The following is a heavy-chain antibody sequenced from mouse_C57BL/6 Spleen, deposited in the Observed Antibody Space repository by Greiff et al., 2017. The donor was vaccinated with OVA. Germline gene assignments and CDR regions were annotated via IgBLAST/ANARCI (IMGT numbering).Heavy chain of an antibody. D-gene: IGHD2-5*01. CDR1: GYTFTDYN. Sequence: EVKLMESGPELVKPGASVKMSCKASGYTFTDYNMHWVKQSHGKSLEWIGYINPNNGGTSYNQKFKGKATLTVNKSSSTAYMELRSLTSEDSAVYYCARAYYSNYAESWFAYWGQGTLVTVSA. J-gene: IGHJ3*01. CDR2: INPNNGGT. V-gene: IGHV1-22*01. CDR3: ARAYYSNYAESWFAY.